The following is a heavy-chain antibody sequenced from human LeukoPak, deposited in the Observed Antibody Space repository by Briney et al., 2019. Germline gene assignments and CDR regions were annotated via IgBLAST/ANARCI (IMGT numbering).Heavy chain of an antibody. CDR3: ARGYFSSSLYTLGY. V-gene: IGHV3-7*01. J-gene: IGHJ4*02. D-gene: IGHD6-13*01. CDR2: IKKDGSEK. Sequence: GGSLRLSCAASGFTFSSYWVSWVRQAPGKGLEWVSNIKKDGSEKYHVDSVKGRFTISRDNAKNSLYLQMNSLRAEDTAVYYCARGYFSSSLYTLGYWGQGTLVTVSS. CDR1: GFTFSSYW.